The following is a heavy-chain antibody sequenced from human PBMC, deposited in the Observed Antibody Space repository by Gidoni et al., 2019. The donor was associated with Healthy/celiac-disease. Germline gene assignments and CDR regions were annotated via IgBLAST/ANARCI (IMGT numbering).Heavy chain of an antibody. V-gene: IGHV3-23*01. Sequence: EVQLLRSGGGLVQPGGSLSRSCAASGFTFSSYAMSWIRHEPGKGLEWVSAISGSGGSTYYADSVKGRFTISRDNSKNTLYLQMNSLRAEDTAVYYCAKDLWFGAVDYWGQGTLVTVSS. CDR1: GFTFSSYA. J-gene: IGHJ4*02. CDR3: AKDLWFGAVDY. D-gene: IGHD3-10*01. CDR2: ISGSGGST.